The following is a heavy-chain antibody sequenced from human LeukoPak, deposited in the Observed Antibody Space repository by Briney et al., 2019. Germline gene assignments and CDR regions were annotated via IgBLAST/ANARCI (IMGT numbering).Heavy chain of an antibody. D-gene: IGHD2-15*01. CDR3: AKADSGGGSRDYYYGMDV. J-gene: IGHJ6*02. Sequence: GRSLRLSCAASGFTFDDYAMHWVRQAPGKGLGWVSGISWNSGSIGYADSVKGRFTISRDNAKNSLYLQMNSLRAEDTALYYCAKADSGGGSRDYYYGMDVWGQGTTVTVSS. V-gene: IGHV3-9*01. CDR1: GFTFDDYA. CDR2: ISWNSGSI.